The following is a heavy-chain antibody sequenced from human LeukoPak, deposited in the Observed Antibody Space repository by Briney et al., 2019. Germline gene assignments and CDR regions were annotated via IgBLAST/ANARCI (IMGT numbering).Heavy chain of an antibody. J-gene: IGHJ4*02. V-gene: IGHV3-48*01. D-gene: IGHD1-26*01. CDR3: ARVQAGKWDFDY. Sequence: PGGSLRLSCAASGFAFSTYSMNWVRQAPGQGLEWVSYIRSDSSIIYYADSVQGRFTISRDDGKNSLYLQMNSLRAEDTAVYFCARVQAGKWDFDYWGQGTLVTVSS. CDR1: GFAFSTYS. CDR2: IRSDSSII.